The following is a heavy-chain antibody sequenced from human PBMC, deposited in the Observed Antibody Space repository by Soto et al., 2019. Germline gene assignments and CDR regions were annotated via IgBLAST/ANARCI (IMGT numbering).Heavy chain of an antibody. CDR3: ARLSNGAFDI. J-gene: IGHJ3*02. D-gene: IGHD2-8*01. V-gene: IGHV3-66*01. CDR2: IYSVVGT. Sequence: EVQLVESGGGLVQPGGSLRLSCAASGFTVSGNYMSWVRQAPGKGLEWVSLIYSVVGTRYADSVNGRFTISRDNSKNTLYLEMNSLRVGDTAVYYCARLSNGAFDIWGQGTMVTVSS. CDR1: GFTVSGNY.